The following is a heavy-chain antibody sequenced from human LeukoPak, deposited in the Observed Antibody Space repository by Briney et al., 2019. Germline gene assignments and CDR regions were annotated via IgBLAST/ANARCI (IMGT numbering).Heavy chain of an antibody. J-gene: IGHJ4*02. CDR1: GFTFGTYW. V-gene: IGHV3-74*03. CDR2: INSDGSST. D-gene: IGHD3-16*01. Sequence: GGSLRLSCAASGFTFGTYWMQWVRQAPGKGLVWVSHINSDGSSTTYADSVKGRFTTSRDNAKNTLYLQMNSLRAEDTAVYYCVRDNYGVDYWGQGTLVTVSS. CDR3: VRDNYGVDY.